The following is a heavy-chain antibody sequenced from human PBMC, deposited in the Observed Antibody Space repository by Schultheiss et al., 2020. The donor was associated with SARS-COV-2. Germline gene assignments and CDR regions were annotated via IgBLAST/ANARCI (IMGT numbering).Heavy chain of an antibody. J-gene: IGHJ6*02. CDR1: GGSFSGYY. Sequence: GGSLRLSCAVYGGSFSGYYWSWIRQPPGKGLEWVAVIWYDGSNKYYADSVKGRFTISRDNSKNTLYLQMNSLRAEDTAVYYCAREMVRGERYYYYGMDVWGQGTTVTVSS. D-gene: IGHD3-10*01. CDR3: AREMVRGERYYYYGMDV. V-gene: IGHV3-33*08. CDR2: IWYDGSNK.